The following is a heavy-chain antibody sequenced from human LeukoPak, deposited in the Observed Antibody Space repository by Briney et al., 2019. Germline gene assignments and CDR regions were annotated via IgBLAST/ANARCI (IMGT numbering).Heavy chain of an antibody. CDR2: VYYSGST. CDR1: GGSISSYY. J-gene: IGHJ5*02. CDR3: ARHGFRGDGYNWAANWFDP. V-gene: IGHV4-59*08. D-gene: IGHD5-24*01. Sequence: SETLSLTCTVSGGSISSYYWSWIRQPPGKGLEWIGYVYYSGSTNYNPSLKSRVTISVDTSKNQFSLKLSSVTAADTAVYYCARHGFRGDGYNWAANWFDPWGQGTLVTVSS.